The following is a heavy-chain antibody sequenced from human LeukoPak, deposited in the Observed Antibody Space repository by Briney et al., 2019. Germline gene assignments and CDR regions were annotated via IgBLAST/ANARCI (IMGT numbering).Heavy chain of an antibody. V-gene: IGHV3-30*18. J-gene: IGHJ6*04. CDR3: ANGYCSGGSCYSDYYYGMDV. CDR1: GFTFSSYG. Sequence: GGSLRLSCAASGFTFSSYGMHWVRQAPGKGLEWVAVISYDGSNKYYADSVKGQFTISRDNSKNTLYLQMNSLRAEDTAVYYCANGYCSGGSCYSDYYYGMDVWGKGTTVTVSS. D-gene: IGHD2-15*01. CDR2: ISYDGSNK.